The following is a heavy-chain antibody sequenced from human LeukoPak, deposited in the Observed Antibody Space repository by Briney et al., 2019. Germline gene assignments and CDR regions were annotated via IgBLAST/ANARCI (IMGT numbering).Heavy chain of an antibody. V-gene: IGHV4-39*07. CDR2: IYYSGST. CDR1: GGSISSSSCY. J-gene: IGHJ3*02. Sequence: SETLSLTCTVSGGSISSSSCYWGWIRQPPGKGLEWIGSIYYSGSTYYNPSLKSRVTISVDTSKNQFSLKLSSVTAADTAVYYCARGIGIQLWLRNAFDIWGQGTMVTVSS. D-gene: IGHD5-18*01. CDR3: ARGIGIQLWLRNAFDI.